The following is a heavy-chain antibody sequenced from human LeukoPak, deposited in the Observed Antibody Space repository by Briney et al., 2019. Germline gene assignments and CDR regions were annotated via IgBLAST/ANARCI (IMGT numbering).Heavy chain of an antibody. CDR3: ARGFWGYYYMDV. Sequence: PSETLSLTCTVSGGSISSGSYYWSWIRQPAGKGLEWIGRIYTSGSTNYNPSLKSRVTISVDTSKNQFSLKLSSVTAADTAVYYCARGFWGYYYMDVWGKGTTVTVSS. V-gene: IGHV4-61*02. CDR2: IYTSGST. CDR1: GGSISSGSYY. D-gene: IGHD3-16*01. J-gene: IGHJ6*03.